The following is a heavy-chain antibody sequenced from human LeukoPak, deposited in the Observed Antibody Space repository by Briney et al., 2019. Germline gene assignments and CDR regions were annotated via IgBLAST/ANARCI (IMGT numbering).Heavy chain of an antibody. CDR1: GYTFTGYY. V-gene: IGHV1-2*02. CDR2: IDPNSGNT. CDR3: ARPPGRDGYNRYDY. D-gene: IGHD5-12*01. Sequence: ASVKVSCKASGYTFTGYYIHWVRQAPGQRLEWMGWIDPNSGNTNSAQKFQGRVTLTRDTSISATYMELSRLRSDDTAVYYCARPPGRDGYNRYDYWGQGTLVTVTS. J-gene: IGHJ4*02.